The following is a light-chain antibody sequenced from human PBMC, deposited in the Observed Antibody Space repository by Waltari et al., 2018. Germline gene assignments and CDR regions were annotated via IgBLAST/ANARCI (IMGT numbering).Light chain of an antibody. J-gene: IGKJ4*01. CDR1: QSVSSNS. Sequence: DTVLTQSPGTLSLSSGERATLSCRASQSVSSNSLAWYQQSPGEAPRLLIYSASSRATGLPARFSGSGSGTDFTLTISRLEPEDSAIYYCQQYGYSLAFGGGTRVEI. CDR3: QQYGYSLA. CDR2: SAS. V-gene: IGKV3-20*01.